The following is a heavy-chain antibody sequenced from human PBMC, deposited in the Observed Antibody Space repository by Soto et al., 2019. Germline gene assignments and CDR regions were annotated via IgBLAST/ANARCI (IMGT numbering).Heavy chain of an antibody. CDR3: ARQPHNHYAMDV. CDR1: GYRFTNYG. Sequence: VESVTISCNVSGYRFTNYGLAWVLQMPGKGLEWMGIIYPGDSDIRYSPSFQGQVTISADKSTSTAYLQWSSLKASDTAMYHCARQPHNHYAMDVWGQGTPVTVSS. V-gene: IGHV5-51*01. CDR2: IYPGDSDI. J-gene: IGHJ6*01.